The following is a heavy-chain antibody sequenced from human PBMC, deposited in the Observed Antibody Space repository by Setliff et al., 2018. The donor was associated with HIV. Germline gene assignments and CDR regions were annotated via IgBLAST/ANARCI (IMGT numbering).Heavy chain of an antibody. J-gene: IGHJ6*03. D-gene: IGHD3-10*01. CDR2: INYRGNT. CDR3: ASLDGSESPYIYYYYMDV. V-gene: IGHV4-39*01. CDR1: GGPICTSRYY. Sequence: LSLTCTVSGGPICTSRYYWGWIRQPPGKGLEWIGSINYRGNTYYNPSLKSRAAISVDTSKNQISLKLSSVTAADTAVYYCASLDGSESPYIYYYYMDVWGQGTVVTVSS.